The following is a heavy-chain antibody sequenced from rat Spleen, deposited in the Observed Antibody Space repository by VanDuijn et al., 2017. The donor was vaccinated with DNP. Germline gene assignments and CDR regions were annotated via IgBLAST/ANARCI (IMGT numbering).Heavy chain of an antibody. CDR1: GFTFSYFW. V-gene: IGHV5-27*01. CDR2: ISNSGGST. J-gene: IGHJ2*01. Sequence: EVQLVESGGGLAQPGRSLKLSCVASGFTFSYFWMNWVRQAPTKGLEWVAVISNSGGSTYYRDSVKGRFTISRDNAENTLYLQMNSLRSEDTATYYCTRESRNYFDYWGQGVMVTVSS. CDR3: TRESRNYFDY.